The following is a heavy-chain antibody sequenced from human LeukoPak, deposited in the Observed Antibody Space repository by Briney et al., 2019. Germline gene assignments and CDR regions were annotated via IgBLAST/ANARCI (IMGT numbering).Heavy chain of an antibody. J-gene: IGHJ4*02. CDR1: GFTFSSYE. Sequence: PGGSLRLSCAASGFTFSSYEMNWVRQAPGKGLEWVSYISSSGSYIYYADSVKGRFTISRDNAKNSLYLQMNSLRAEDTAVYYCAREAREHGDFTLYFDYWGQGTLVTVSS. CDR2: ISSSGSYI. V-gene: IGHV3-48*03. D-gene: IGHD4-17*01. CDR3: AREAREHGDFTLYFDY.